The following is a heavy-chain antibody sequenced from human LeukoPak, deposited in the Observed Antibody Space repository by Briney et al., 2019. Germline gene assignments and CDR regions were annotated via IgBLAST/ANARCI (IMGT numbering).Heavy chain of an antibody. J-gene: IGHJ4*02. CDR2: ISGSGGST. CDR1: GFTFSSYA. D-gene: IGHD3-22*01. Sequence: LAGGSLRLSCAASGFTFSSYAMSWVRQAPGKGLEWVSAISGSGGSTYYADSVKGRFTISRDNSKNTLYLQMNSLRAEDTAVYYCAKTIRMIVVEGYFDYWGQGTLVTVSS. CDR3: AKTIRMIVVEGYFDY. V-gene: IGHV3-23*01.